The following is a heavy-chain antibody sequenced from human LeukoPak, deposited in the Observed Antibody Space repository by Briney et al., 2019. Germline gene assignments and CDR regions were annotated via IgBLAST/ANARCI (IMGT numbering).Heavy chain of an antibody. Sequence: GGSLRLSCAASGFTFSTSWMSWVRQAPGKGLEWVANIKQDGSEKYYVDCEKGRFTISRDNAKKSLFLQMNSLRAEDTAVYYCARGSGGSGAFDIWGQGTMATVSS. J-gene: IGHJ3*02. CDR2: IKQDGSEK. CDR3: ARGSGGSGAFDI. CDR1: GFTFSTSW. V-gene: IGHV3-7*05.